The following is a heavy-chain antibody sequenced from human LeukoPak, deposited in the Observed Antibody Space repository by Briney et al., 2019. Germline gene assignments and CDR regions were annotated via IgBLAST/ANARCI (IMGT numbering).Heavy chain of an antibody. CDR1: GFTFSIST. Sequence: GASGKLSCKASGFTFSISTMQWVRQGRGQRLGRRGWGVVGSGNTNYAQKLPGSVPMPTDRYTSTVYMALRSLTSEHTAVYSCAREWESMTTVTHWYFDLWGRGTLVTVSS. J-gene: IGHJ2*01. V-gene: IGHV1-58*02. CDR2: GVVGSGNT. CDR3: AREWESMTTVTHWYFDL. D-gene: IGHD4-17*01.